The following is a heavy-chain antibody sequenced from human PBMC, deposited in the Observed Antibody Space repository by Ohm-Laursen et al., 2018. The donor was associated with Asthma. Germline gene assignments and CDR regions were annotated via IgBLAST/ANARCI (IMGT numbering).Heavy chain of an antibody. CDR2: IYYSGLT. CDR1: GDSINSGNNY. CDR3: ARGAFYYESTGYYFFDH. D-gene: IGHD3-22*01. V-gene: IGHV4-31*03. Sequence: TLSLTCTVSGDSINSGNNYWSWIRQHPRKGLEWIGYIYYSGLTYSNPSLRSRVIISVDTSKNQFSLNLTSVTAADTAVYYCARGAFYYESTGYYFFDHWGQGALVAVSS. J-gene: IGHJ4*02.